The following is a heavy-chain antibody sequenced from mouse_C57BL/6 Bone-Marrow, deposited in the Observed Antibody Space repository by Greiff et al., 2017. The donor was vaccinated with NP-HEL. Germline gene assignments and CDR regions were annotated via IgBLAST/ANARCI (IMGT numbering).Heavy chain of an antibody. CDR2: IYPGSGNT. V-gene: IGHV1-76*01. CDR3: AREYYSNYFYYAMDY. J-gene: IGHJ4*01. Sequence: VQLQQSGAELVRPGASVKLSCKASGYTFTDYYINWVKQRPGQGLEWIARIYPGSGNTYYNEKFKGKATLTAEKSSSTAYMQLSSLTSEDSAVYFCAREYYSNYFYYAMDYWGQGTSVTVSS. D-gene: IGHD2-5*01. CDR1: GYTFTDYY.